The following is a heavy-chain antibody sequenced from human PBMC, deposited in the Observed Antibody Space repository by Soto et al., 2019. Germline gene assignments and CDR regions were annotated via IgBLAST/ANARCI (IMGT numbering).Heavy chain of an antibody. J-gene: IGHJ6*02. D-gene: IGHD6-13*01. CDR2: TYYRSKWYN. Sequence: SQTLSLTCAISGDSVSSNSAAWNWIRQSPSRGLEWLGRTYYRSKWYNDYAVSVKSRITINPDTSKNQFSLQLNSVTPEDTAVYYCAREPLGIAAAGTHYYYYGMDVWGQGTPVTVSS. V-gene: IGHV6-1*01. CDR3: AREPLGIAAAGTHYYYYGMDV. CDR1: GDSVSSNSAA.